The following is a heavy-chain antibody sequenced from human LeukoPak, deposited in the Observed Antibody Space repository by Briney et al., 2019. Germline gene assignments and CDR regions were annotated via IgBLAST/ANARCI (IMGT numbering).Heavy chain of an antibody. CDR1: GYTFTGYY. CDR3: ATTIEMATIFRND. V-gene: IGHV1-2*02. D-gene: IGHD5-24*01. CDR2: INPNSGGT. Sequence: VASVKVSCKASGYTFTGYYMHWVRQAPGQGLEWTGWINPNSGGTNYAQKFQGRVTMTRDTSISTAYMERSRLRSDDTAVYYCATTIEMATIFRNDWGQGTLVTVSS. J-gene: IGHJ4*02.